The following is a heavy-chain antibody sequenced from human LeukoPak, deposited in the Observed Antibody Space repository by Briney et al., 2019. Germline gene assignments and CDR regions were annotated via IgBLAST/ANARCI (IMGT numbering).Heavy chain of an antibody. J-gene: IGHJ4*02. CDR1: GGSISSYS. CDR3: ARVERQSGWYYFDY. Sequence: SETLSLTCTVSGGSISSYSWSWIRQPPGKGLEWIGYIYYSGSANHNPSLKSRVTISMDTSKNQFSLKLSSVTAADTAVYYCARVERQSGWYYFDYWGQGTLVTVSS. V-gene: IGHV4-59*01. CDR2: IYYSGSA. D-gene: IGHD6-19*01.